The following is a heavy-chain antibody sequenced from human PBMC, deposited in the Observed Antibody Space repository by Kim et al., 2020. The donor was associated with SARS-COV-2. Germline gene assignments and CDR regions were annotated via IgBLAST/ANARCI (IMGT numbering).Heavy chain of an antibody. Sequence: GGSLRLSCAASGFTFSSYAMHWVRQAPGKGLEWVAVISYDGSNKYYADSVKGRFTISRDNSKNTLYLQMNSLRAEDTAVYYCARDTDDSSGYYSNWFDPWGQGTLVTVSS. CDR2: ISYDGSNK. D-gene: IGHD3-22*01. CDR1: GFTFSSYA. V-gene: IGHV3-30*04. J-gene: IGHJ5*02. CDR3: ARDTDDSSGYYSNWFDP.